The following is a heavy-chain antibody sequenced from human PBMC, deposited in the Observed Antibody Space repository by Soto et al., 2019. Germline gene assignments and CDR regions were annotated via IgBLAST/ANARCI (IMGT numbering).Heavy chain of an antibody. Sequence: DVNLLQSGGGSAQPGGSLRLSCATSGFAFSTYAMTWVRQVPGRGLEWVSTILPDETGFYTVSVKGRFTISRDNFRGILYLQMYDLWVEDAAIYFCAKHRLHTSGQRFYFDSWGQGSLVTVSS. D-gene: IGHD2-15*01. CDR1: GFAFSTYA. J-gene: IGHJ4*02. CDR3: AKHRLHTSGQRFYFDS. CDR2: ILPDETG. V-gene: IGHV3-23*01.